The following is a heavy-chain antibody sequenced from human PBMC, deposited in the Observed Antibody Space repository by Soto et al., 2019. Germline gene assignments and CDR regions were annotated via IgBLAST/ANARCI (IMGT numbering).Heavy chain of an antibody. CDR3: ASDVIARPNYFDP. Sequence: QVQLQESGPGLVKPLETLSLTCTVSGGSIDSGDYYWSWIRQPPGKGLEWIGYVYYSGTTNYNPFLKSRVTLSLPKYKNPFSLKMASVTAANTAVYYSASDVIARPNYFDPWGQGTLGTVSS. CDR2: VYYSGTT. CDR1: GGSIDSGDYY. D-gene: IGHD1-7*01. V-gene: IGHV4-61*03. J-gene: IGHJ5*02.